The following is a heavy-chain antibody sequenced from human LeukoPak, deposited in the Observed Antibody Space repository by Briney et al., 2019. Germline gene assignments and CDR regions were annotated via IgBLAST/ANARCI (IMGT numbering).Heavy chain of an antibody. V-gene: IGHV3-30*04. CDR2: ISYDGSNK. CDR3: ARETLIDYGGWFDP. J-gene: IGHJ5*02. CDR1: GFTFSSYA. D-gene: IGHD4-23*01. Sequence: GGSLRLSCAASGFTFSSYAMHWVRQAPGKGLEWVAVISYDGSNKYYADSVKGRFTISRDNSKNTLYLQMNSLRAEDTAVYYCARETLIDYGGWFDPWGQGTLVTVSS.